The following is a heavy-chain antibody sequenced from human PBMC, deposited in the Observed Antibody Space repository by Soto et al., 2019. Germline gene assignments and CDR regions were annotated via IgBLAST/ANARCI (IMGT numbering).Heavy chain of an antibody. V-gene: IGHV4-30-2*01. D-gene: IGHD3-10*01. Sequence: QLQLQESGSGLVKPSQTLSLTCAVSGGSISSGGYSWSWIRQPPGKGLECIGYIYHSGGTYYNPSLKSRVTISVDRSKNQFSLKLSSVTAADTAVYYCASRPPYYYGSGSYGFDPWGQGTLVTVSS. CDR3: ASRPPYYYGSGSYGFDP. CDR2: IYHSGGT. J-gene: IGHJ5*02. CDR1: GGSISSGGYS.